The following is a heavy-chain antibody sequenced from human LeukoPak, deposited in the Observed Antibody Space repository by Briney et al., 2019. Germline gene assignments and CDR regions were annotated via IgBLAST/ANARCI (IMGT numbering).Heavy chain of an antibody. J-gene: IGHJ4*02. CDR2: ISGGYSYI. Sequence: GGSLRLSCSASGFTFTNYYLNWVRQAPGKGLEWVSSISGGYSYINYAASVKGRFTISRDNAKNSLYLQMNSLRAEDTAVYYCARSIAARPRVFDYWGQGTLVTVSS. CDR3: ARSIAARPRVFDY. CDR1: GFTFTNYY. V-gene: IGHV3-21*01. D-gene: IGHD6-6*01.